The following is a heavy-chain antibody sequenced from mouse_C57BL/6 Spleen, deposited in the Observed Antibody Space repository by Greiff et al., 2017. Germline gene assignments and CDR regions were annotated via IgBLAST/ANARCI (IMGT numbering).Heavy chain of an antibody. CDR1: GYTFTSYR. CDR2: INPNSGST. J-gene: IGHJ1*03. V-gene: IGHV1-64*01. Sequence: QVQLKQSGAELVKPGASVKLSCKASGYTFTSYRMHWVKQRPGQGLEWIGMINPNSGSTNYNEKFKSKATLTVDKSSSTAYMQLSSLTSEDSAVYYCSSYYWYFDVWGTGTTVTVSS. D-gene: IGHD1-1*01. CDR3: SSYYWYFDV.